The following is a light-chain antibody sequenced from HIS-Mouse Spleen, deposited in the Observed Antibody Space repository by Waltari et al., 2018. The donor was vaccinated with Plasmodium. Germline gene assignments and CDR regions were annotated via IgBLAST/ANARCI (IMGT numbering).Light chain of an antibody. V-gene: IGKV1-33*01. Sequence: DIQMTQSPSAMSASVGDRVTITCQASQDISNYLNWYQQKPVKAPKLLIYDASNLETGCPSRFSGSGSGTDFTFTISSLQPEDIATYYCQQYDNLPPLFTFGPGTKVDIK. CDR3: QQYDNLPPLFT. J-gene: IGKJ3*01. CDR1: QDISNY. CDR2: DAS.